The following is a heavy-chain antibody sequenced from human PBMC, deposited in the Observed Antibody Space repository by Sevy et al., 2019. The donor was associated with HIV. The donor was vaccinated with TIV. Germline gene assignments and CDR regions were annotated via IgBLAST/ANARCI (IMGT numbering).Heavy chain of an antibody. J-gene: IGHJ4*02. Sequence: SETLSLTCAVYGGSFSGYYWSRIRQPPRKGLEWIGEINHSRSTNYNPSLKSRVTISVDTSKNQFSLKLSSVTAADTAVYYCARVLRHIVVVTAIPPRAGHFDYWGQGTLVTVSS. D-gene: IGHD2-21*02. CDR2: INHSRST. V-gene: IGHV4-34*01. CDR1: GGSFSGYY. CDR3: ARVLRHIVVVTAIPPRAGHFDY.